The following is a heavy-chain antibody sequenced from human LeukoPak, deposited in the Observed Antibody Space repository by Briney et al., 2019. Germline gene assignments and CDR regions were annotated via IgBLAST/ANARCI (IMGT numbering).Heavy chain of an antibody. Sequence: ASVKVSCKASGCTFTCYYMHWVRQAPGQGLEWMGWINPNSGGTNYAQKFQGRVTMTRDTSISTAYMELSRLRSDDTAVYYCARLPYYDSSGYYSDYWGQGTLVTVSS. CDR2: INPNSGGT. J-gene: IGHJ4*02. V-gene: IGHV1-2*02. D-gene: IGHD3-22*01. CDR3: ARLPYYDSSGYYSDY. CDR1: GCTFTCYY.